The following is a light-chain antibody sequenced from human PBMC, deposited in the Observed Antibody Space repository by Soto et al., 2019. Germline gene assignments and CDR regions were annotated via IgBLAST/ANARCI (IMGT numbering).Light chain of an antibody. CDR2: DDN. Sequence: SYELTQPPSVSVAPGQAATLTCGGVNIGGKSVHWYQLKPGQAPVLVVHDDNGRPSGIPDRFSGSNSGNTATLAISRVEAGDEADYYCQVWDSTSDDRWVFGGGTQLTVL. CDR1: NIGGKS. V-gene: IGLV3-21*02. J-gene: IGLJ3*02. CDR3: QVWDSTSDDRWV.